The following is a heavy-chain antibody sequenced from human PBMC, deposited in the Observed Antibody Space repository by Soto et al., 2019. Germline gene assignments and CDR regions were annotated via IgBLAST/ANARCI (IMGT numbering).Heavy chain of an antibody. CDR1: GFTFDNYA. CDR3: AKDLGDGYNTGLDC. CDR2: ITSNSGSI. V-gene: IGHV3-9*01. Sequence: EVQLVESGGGLVQPGRSLRLSCAASGFTFDNYAMHWLRQAPGKGLEWVSTITSNSGSIGYADSVKGRFTISRDNAKNSLYLQMYSLRAEDTALYYCAKDLGDGYNTGLDCWGQGSLVTVSS. D-gene: IGHD5-12*01. J-gene: IGHJ4*02.